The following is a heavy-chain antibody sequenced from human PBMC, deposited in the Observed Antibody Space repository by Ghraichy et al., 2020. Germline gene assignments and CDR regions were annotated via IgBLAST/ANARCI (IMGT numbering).Heavy chain of an antibody. D-gene: IGHD5-12*01. CDR3: AKELSGYDGLFDY. CDR1: GFTFSSYA. V-gene: IGHV3-23*01. Sequence: GESLNISCAASGFTFSSYAMSWVRQAPGKGLEWVSAISGSGGSTYYADSVKGRFTISRDNSKNTLYLQMNSLRAEDTAVYYCAKELSGYDGLFDYWGQGTLVTVSS. J-gene: IGHJ4*02. CDR2: ISGSGGST.